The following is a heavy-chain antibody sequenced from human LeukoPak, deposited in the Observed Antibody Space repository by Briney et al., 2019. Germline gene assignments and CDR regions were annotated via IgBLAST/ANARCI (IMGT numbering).Heavy chain of an antibody. D-gene: IGHD2-2*01. CDR1: GYTFSGHY. CDR2: IIPVFGTG. CDR3: ARAKFLGHCISKPCSEFDI. Sequence: ASVKISCKASGYTFSGHYIHWVRQAPGQGLEWMGDIIPVFGTGNNAKNFQDRVMFTADKSTSTLYMDLRSLKREDTAVYYCARAKFLGHCISKPCSEFDIWGQGTLVTVAS. J-gene: IGHJ4*02. V-gene: IGHV1-69*06.